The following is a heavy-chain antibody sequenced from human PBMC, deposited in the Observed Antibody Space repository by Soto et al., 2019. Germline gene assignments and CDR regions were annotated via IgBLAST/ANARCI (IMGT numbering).Heavy chain of an antibody. J-gene: IGHJ4*02. CDR2: IYSGGST. CDR3: ARTQGDYYDSSGYYSYYFDY. CDR1: GFTVSSNY. D-gene: IGHD3-22*01. Sequence: EVQLVESGGGLIQPGGSLRLSCAASGFTVSSNYMSWVRQAPGKGLEWVSVIYSGGSTYYADSVKGRFTISRDNSKNTLYLQMNSLRAEDTAVYYCARTQGDYYDSSGYYSYYFDYWGQGTLVTVSS. V-gene: IGHV3-53*01.